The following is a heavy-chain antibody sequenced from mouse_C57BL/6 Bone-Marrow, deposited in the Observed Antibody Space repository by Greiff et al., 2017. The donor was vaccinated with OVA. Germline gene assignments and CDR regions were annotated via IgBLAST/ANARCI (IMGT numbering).Heavy chain of an antibody. V-gene: IGHV5-12*01. J-gene: IGHJ3*01. Sequence: EVQVVESGGGLVQPGGSLKLSCAASGFTFSDYYMHWVRQTPEKRLEWVAYISNGGGSTYYPDTVKGRFTISRDNAKNTLYLQMSRLKSEDTAMYYCARPSLDYYGSSFAYWGQGTLVTVSA. CDR3: ARPSLDYYGSSFAY. CDR1: GFTFSDYY. CDR2: ISNGGGST. D-gene: IGHD1-1*01.